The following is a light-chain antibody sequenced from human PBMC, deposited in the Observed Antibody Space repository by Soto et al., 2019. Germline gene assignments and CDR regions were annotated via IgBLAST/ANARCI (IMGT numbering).Light chain of an antibody. CDR3: QQYNSYSVT. CDR1: QSISIW. J-gene: IGKJ1*01. V-gene: IGKV1-5*03. Sequence: DIQMTQPPSTLSASVGDRVTITCRASQSISIWLAWYQQKPGKAPKLLIYKASSLESGVPSRFSGSGSGTEFTLTISSLQPDDFATYYCQQYNSYSVTFGQGTKVEIK. CDR2: KAS.